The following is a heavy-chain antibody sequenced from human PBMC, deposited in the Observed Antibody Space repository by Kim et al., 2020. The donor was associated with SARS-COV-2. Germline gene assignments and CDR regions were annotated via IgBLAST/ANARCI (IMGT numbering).Heavy chain of an antibody. D-gene: IGHD6-19*01. J-gene: IGHJ4*02. Sequence: GGSLRLSCAASGFTFSSYSMNWVRQAPGKGLEWVSSISSSSYIYYADSVKGRFTISRDNAKNSLYLQMNSLRAEDTAVYYCARDCSSRGSGWYRLGYYFDYWGQGTLVTVSS. CDR2: ISSSSYI. V-gene: IGHV3-21*01. CDR1: GFTFSSYS. CDR3: ARDCSSRGSGWYRLGYYFDY.